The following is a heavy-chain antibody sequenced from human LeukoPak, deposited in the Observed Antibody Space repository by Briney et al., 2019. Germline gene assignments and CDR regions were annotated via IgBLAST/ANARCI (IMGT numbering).Heavy chain of an antibody. D-gene: IGHD1-26*01. V-gene: IGHV4-61*01. CDR2: IYYSGST. CDR3: ARAAYSGSYHSDY. J-gene: IGHJ4*02. CDR1: GGSVNSGSYY. Sequence: SETLSLTCTVSGGSVNSGSYYWNWLRQPPGKGLEWIGYIYYSGSTNYNPSLKSRVTISVDTSKNQFSLKLSSVTAADTAVYYCARAAYSGSYHSDYWGQGTLVTVSS.